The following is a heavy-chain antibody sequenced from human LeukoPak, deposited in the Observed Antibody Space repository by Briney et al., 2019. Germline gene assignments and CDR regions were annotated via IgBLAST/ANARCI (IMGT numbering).Heavy chain of an antibody. Sequence: PGGSLRLSCAASGFTFSSYWMSWVRQAPGKGLEWVANIKQDGSEKYYVDSVKGRFTISRDNAKNSLYLQMNSLRAEDTAVYYCARVSRAQTNDDAFDIWGQGTMVTVSS. V-gene: IGHV3-7*04. CDR3: ARVSRAQTNDDAFDI. CDR1: GFTFSSYW. J-gene: IGHJ3*02. CDR2: IKQDGSEK. D-gene: IGHD2/OR15-2a*01.